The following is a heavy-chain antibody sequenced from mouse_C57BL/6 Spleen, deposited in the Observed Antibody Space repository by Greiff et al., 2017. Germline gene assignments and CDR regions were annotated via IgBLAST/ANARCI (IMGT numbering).Heavy chain of an antibody. J-gene: IGHJ2*01. CDR2: IDPNSGGT. CDR1: GYTFTSYW. D-gene: IGHD2-4*01. Sequence: QVQLQQPGAELVKPGASVKLSCKASGYTFTSYWMHWVKQRPGRGLEWIGRIDPNSGGTKYNEKFKSKATLTVDKPSSTAYMQLSSLTSEDSAVYDCARKGAYYDYQFDYWGQGTTLTVSS. V-gene: IGHV1-72*01. CDR3: ARKGAYYDYQFDY.